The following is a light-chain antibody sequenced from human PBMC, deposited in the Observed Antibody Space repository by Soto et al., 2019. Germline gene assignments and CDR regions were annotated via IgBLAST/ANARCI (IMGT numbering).Light chain of an antibody. V-gene: IGKV2-28*01. CDR3: MQALQTPLYT. CDR1: QSLRHNNGYIY. Sequence: DIVMTQSPLSLPVTPGEPASISCRSSQSLRHNNGYIYLACYLQKPGQSPQLLIYLGSNRASGVPDRFSGSGSGTDFTLEISRVETEDVGVYYCMQALQTPLYTFGQGTKLEIK. J-gene: IGKJ2*01. CDR2: LGS.